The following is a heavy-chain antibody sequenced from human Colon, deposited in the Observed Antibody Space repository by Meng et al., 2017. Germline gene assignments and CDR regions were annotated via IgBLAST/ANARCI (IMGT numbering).Heavy chain of an antibody. CDR2: INHNGDT. V-gene: IGHV4-34*02. D-gene: IGHD2-15*01. J-gene: IGHJ4*02. CDR3: SSLLTLDY. Sequence: QVPLQHWGPGWLKPPETLTLTCAINAGPFGGYYWSWIRQAPGKGLEWIGEINHNGDTHYNPSLKSRVSMSFDTSKKQFSLHLSSVTAADTAVYYCSSLLTLDYWGPGTLVTVSS. CDR1: AGPFGGYY.